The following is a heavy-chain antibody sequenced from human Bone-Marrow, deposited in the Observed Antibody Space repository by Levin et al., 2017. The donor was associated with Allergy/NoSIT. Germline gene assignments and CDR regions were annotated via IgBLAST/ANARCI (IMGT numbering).Heavy chain of an antibody. CDR1: GGSLSGYY. D-gene: IGHD5-24*01. V-gene: IGHV4-34*01. J-gene: IGHJ4*02. CDR2: INHRGTT. Sequence: NSSETLSLTCAVSGGSLSGYYWSWIRQPPGKGLEWIGDINHRGTTSYNPSLESRVTLTVDTSNNQFSLKMNSMTAADAAVYYCARRDDYWGQGTLVTVSS. CDR3: ARRDDY.